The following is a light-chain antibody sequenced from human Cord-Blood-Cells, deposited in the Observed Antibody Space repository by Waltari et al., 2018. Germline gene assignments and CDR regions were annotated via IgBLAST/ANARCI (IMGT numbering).Light chain of an antibody. CDR1: SSDVGSYNL. Sequence: QSALTQPASVSGSPGQPITISCTGTSSDVGSYNLVSWYQQHPGKAPKLMIYEGSKRPSGVSNRFPGSKAGNTASLTISGLQAEDEADYYCCSYAGSSTWVFGGGTKLTVL. V-gene: IGLV2-23*01. CDR3: CSYAGSSTWV. CDR2: EGS. J-gene: IGLJ3*02.